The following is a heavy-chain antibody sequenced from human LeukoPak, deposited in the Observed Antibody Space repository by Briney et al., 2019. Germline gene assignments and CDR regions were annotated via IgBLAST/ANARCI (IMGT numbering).Heavy chain of an antibody. CDR3: ARDSGYYCDSSGYYDY. J-gene: IGHJ4*02. D-gene: IGHD3-22*01. Sequence: GGSLRLSCAASGFTFSSYEMNWVRQAPGKGLEWVSYISSSGSTIYYADSVKGRFTISRDNSKNTLYLQMNSLRAEDTAVYYCARDSGYYCDSSGYYDYWGQGTLVTVSS. CDR1: GFTFSSYE. CDR2: ISSSGSTI. V-gene: IGHV3-48*03.